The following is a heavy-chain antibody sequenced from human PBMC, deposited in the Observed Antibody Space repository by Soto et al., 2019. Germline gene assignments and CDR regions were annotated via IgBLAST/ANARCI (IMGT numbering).Heavy chain of an antibody. V-gene: IGHV4-39*01. Sequence: QLQLQESGPGLVKPSETLSLTCTVSGGSISSSSYYWGWIRQPPGKGLEWIGSIYYSGSTYYNPSLKSRATISVDTSKNQFSLKLSSVTAADTAVYYCARGWELLSAADYWGQGTLVTVSS. D-gene: IGHD1-26*01. CDR3: ARGWELLSAADY. J-gene: IGHJ4*02. CDR1: GGSISSSSYY. CDR2: IYYSGST.